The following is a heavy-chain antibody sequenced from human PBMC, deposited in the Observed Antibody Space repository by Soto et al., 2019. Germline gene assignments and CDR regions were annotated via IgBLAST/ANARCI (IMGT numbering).Heavy chain of an antibody. CDR1: GGSISSYY. CDR3: ARLPRADYGGDFDP. J-gene: IGHJ5*02. Sequence: SETLSLTCTVSGGSISSYYWSWIRQPPGKGLEWIGYIYYSGSTNYNPSLKSRVTISVDTSKNQFSLKLSSVTAADTAVYYCARLPRADYGGDFDPWGQGTLVTVSS. CDR2: IYYSGST. D-gene: IGHD4-17*01. V-gene: IGHV4-59*01.